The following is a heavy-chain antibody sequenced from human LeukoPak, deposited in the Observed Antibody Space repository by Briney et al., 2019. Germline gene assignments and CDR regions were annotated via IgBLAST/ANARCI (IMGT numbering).Heavy chain of an antibody. Sequence: ASVKVSCKASGYTFTGYYMHWVRQAPGQGLEWMGWINPNSGGTNYAQKFQGRVTMTRDTSISTAYMELSRPRSDDTAVYYCAREGSSGWYWFDPWGQGTLVTVSS. CDR1: GYTFTGYY. J-gene: IGHJ5*02. CDR3: AREGSSGWYWFDP. D-gene: IGHD6-19*01. CDR2: INPNSGGT. V-gene: IGHV1-2*02.